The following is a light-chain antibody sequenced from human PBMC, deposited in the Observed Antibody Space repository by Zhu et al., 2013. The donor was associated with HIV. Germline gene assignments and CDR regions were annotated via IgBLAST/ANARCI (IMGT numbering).Light chain of an antibody. CDR3: QQTKSYPFN. V-gene: IGKV1-17*01. J-gene: IGKJ3*01. CDR1: QDIRND. Sequence: DIQMTQSPSSLSASVGDRIVITCRASQDIRNDLGWFQQKPGKAPKRLIHAASSLQMGSPQGSAAVGSGTEFTLTIYGLQAEDSATYYCQQTKSYPFNFGPGTKVEVK. CDR2: AAS.